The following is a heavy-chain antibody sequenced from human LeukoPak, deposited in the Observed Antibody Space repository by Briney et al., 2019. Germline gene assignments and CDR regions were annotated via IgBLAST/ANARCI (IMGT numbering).Heavy chain of an antibody. CDR2: IKQDGSEK. J-gene: IGHJ6*02. D-gene: IGHD3-10*01. Sequence: HPGGSLRLSCAASGFTFSSYWMSWVRQAPGKGLEWVANIKQDGSEKYYVDSVKGRFTISRDNAKNSLYLQMNSLRAEDTAVYYCAPNFMARGVTYGMDVWGQGTTVTVSS. V-gene: IGHV3-7*01. CDR1: GFTFSSYW. CDR3: APNFMARGVTYGMDV.